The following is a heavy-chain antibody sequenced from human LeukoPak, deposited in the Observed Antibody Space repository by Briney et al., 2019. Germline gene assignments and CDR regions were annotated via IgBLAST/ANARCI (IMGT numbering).Heavy chain of an antibody. Sequence: SETLSLTCTVSGYSISSGYYWGWIRQPPGKGLEWIGRIYHSGSTYYNPSLKSRVTISVDTSKNQFSLKLSSVTAADTAVYYCARVGGDTAMVTEGAFDYWGQGTLVTVSS. D-gene: IGHD5-18*01. J-gene: IGHJ4*02. CDR1: GYSISSGYY. V-gene: IGHV4-38-2*02. CDR2: IYHSGST. CDR3: ARVGGDTAMVTEGAFDY.